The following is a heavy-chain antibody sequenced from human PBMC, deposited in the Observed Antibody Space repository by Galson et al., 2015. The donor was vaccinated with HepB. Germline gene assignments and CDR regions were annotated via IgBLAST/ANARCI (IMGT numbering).Heavy chain of an antibody. J-gene: IGHJ5*02. CDR3: ARGGDPPS. V-gene: IGHV1-69*13. D-gene: IGHD3-16*01. CDR1: GGTFSSYA. CDR2: IIPLFRTP. Sequence: SVKVSCKASGGTFSSYAISWVRQAPGQGLEWMGGIIPLFRTPNYAQNFQGRVTITADESTSTAYMDLNNLGSDDTAVYYCARGGDPPSWGQGTLVTVSS.